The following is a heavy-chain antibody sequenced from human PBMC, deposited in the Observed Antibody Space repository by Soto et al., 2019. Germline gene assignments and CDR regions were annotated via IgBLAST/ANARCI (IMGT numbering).Heavy chain of an antibody. CDR2: IIPIFGTA. J-gene: IGHJ5*02. CDR3: ARKATYYDFGSGYYQNNWFDP. V-gene: IGHV1-69*01. CDR1: RGTFSSYA. D-gene: IGHD3-3*01. Sequence: QVQLVQSGAEVKKPGFSEKVSCKASRGTFSSYAISWVRQAPGQGLEWMGGIIPIFGTANYAQKFQGRVTITADESTSTAYMELSSLRSEDTAVYYCARKATYYDFGSGYYQNNWFDPWGQGTLVTVSS.